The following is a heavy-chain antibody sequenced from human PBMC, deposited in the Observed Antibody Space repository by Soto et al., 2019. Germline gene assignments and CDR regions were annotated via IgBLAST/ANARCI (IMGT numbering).Heavy chain of an antibody. J-gene: IGHJ4*02. V-gene: IGHV2-5*02. CDR3: VPPTPVTTRGDS. CDR2: IYWDDDK. CDR1: GFSLSTTGVG. Sequence: QITLKESGPTLVKPTQTLTLTCTFSGFSLSTTGVGVGWIRQPPGKALDWLALIYWDDDKRYSPSLKSRLTITKDTAKTPVVLTMTHMDPNDTATYYRVPPTPVTTRGDSWGQGTLVTVSS. D-gene: IGHD4-17*01.